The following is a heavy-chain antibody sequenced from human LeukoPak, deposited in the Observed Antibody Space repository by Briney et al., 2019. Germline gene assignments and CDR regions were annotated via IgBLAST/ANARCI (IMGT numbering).Heavy chain of an antibody. CDR3: ARDTWSSWYPPDY. J-gene: IGHJ4*02. CDR1: GGSISSYY. D-gene: IGHD6-13*01. V-gene: IGHV3-7*01. Sequence: ETLSLTCTVSGGSISSYYWSWVRQAPGKGLEWVANIKQDGSEKYYVDSVKGRFTISRDNAKNSLYLQMSSLRAEDTAVYYCARDTWSSWYPPDYWGQGTLVTVSS. CDR2: IKQDGSEK.